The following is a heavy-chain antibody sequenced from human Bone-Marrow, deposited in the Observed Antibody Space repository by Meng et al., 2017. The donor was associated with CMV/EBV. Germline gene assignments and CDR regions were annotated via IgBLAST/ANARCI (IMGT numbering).Heavy chain of an antibody. D-gene: IGHD3-3*01. CDR1: GYTFTSYY. Sequence: ASVKVSCKASGYTFTSYYMHWVRQAPGQGLEWMGIINTSGGSTSYAQKFQGRVTMTRDTSTSTVYMELSSLRSEDTAVYYCARAYDFWSGRRVIFDYWGQGTLVTVSS. J-gene: IGHJ4*02. V-gene: IGHV1-46*01. CDR2: INTSGGST. CDR3: ARAYDFWSGRRVIFDY.